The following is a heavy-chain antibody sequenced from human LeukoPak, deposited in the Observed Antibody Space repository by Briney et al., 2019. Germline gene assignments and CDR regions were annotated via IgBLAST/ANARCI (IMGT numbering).Heavy chain of an antibody. CDR3: ARGGSVVHPPEYTHH. Sequence: ASVKVSCKTSGYTLTDYYIHWVRQAPGQGLELMGWINCKSGGTKYAPKFDGRVTMSRATSINTAFMELTSLTADDTALYYCARGGSVVHPPEYTHHWGQGTLVTVSS. V-gene: IGHV1-2*02. D-gene: IGHD1-26*01. CDR1: GYTLTDYY. CDR2: INCKSGGT. J-gene: IGHJ1*01.